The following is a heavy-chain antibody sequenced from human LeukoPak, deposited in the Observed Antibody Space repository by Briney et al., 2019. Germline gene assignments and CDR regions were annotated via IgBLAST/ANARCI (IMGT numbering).Heavy chain of an antibody. V-gene: IGHV4-59*02. CDR1: GASVSSSD. J-gene: IGHJ4*02. Sequence: KPSETLSLTCVVSGASVSSSDWNWIRQLPGKGLEWIGCLSYTGKTDYNPSLSGRVTMSLGTSNNQVSLTLRSVTAADTAVYYCSEGYFEHFAHWGQGILVAVSS. D-gene: IGHD3-9*01. CDR2: LSYTGKT. CDR3: SEGYFEHFAH.